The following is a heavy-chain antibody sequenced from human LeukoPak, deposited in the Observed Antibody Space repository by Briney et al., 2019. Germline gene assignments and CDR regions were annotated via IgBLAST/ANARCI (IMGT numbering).Heavy chain of an antibody. V-gene: IGHV4-34*01. CDR2: VNRSGGT. J-gene: IGHJ6*02. Sequence: SSETLSLTCAVYGGSFSGYFWNWIRQPPGKGLEWIGEVNRSGGTNCNPSLKSRVTISLDTSKNQFSLKLSSVTAADTAVYYCARHCPPSSSWCWYGMDVWGQGTTVTVSS. D-gene: IGHD6-13*01. CDR1: GGSFSGYF. CDR3: ARHCPPSSSWCWYGMDV.